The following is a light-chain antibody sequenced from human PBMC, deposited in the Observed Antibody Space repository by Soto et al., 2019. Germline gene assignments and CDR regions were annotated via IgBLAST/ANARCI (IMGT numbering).Light chain of an antibody. J-gene: IGKJ3*01. Sequence: EIVMTQSPATLSVSPGERATLSCRARQRVSSNLAWYQQKPGQAPSLLIYGASTRATGIPARFSGSGSGTEFTLTISSLQSEDFAVYFCQQYNNWPLFTFGPETKVDIK. CDR2: GAS. CDR3: QQYNNWPLFT. V-gene: IGKV3-15*01. CDR1: QRVSSN.